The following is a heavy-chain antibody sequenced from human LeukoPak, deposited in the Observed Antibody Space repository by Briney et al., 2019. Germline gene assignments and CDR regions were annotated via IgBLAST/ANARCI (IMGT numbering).Heavy chain of an antibody. Sequence: GGSLRLSCAASGFNFSRHSMNWVRQAPGKGLEWVSSISSSSYYIYYADSLKGRFTISRDNAKNSLFLQMNSLRADDTAIYYCAREGDGFDIWGQGTMVTVSS. CDR3: AREGDGFDI. CDR2: ISSSSYYI. CDR1: GFNFSRHS. J-gene: IGHJ3*02. V-gene: IGHV3-21*01.